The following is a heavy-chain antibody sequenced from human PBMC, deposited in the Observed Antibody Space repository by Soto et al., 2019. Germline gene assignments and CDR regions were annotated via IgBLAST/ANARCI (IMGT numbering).Heavy chain of an antibody. CDR1: GYTFTSYD. CDR3: ARSRSRIAARNYYYYGMDV. J-gene: IGHJ6*02. Sequence: QVQLVQSGAEVKKPGASVKVSCKASGYTFTSYDINWVRQATGQGLEWMGWMNPNSGNTGYAQKLQGRVTMTRNTSISTAYMELSSLRSEDTAVYYCARSRSRIAARNYYYYGMDVWGQGTTVTVSS. CDR2: MNPNSGNT. V-gene: IGHV1-8*01. D-gene: IGHD6-6*01.